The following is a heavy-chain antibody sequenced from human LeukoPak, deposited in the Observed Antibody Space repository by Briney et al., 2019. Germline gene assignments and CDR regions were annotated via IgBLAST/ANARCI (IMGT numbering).Heavy chain of an antibody. D-gene: IGHD1-1*01. CDR3: ARTLPYNGLRWFDP. CDR1: GGSISSYY. J-gene: IGHJ5*02. Sequence: PETLSLTCTVSGGSISSYYWSWIRQPPGKGLEWIGYIYYSGSTNYNPSLKSRVTISVDTSKNQFSLKLSSVTAADTAVYYCARTLPYNGLRWFDPWGQGTLVTVSS. V-gene: IGHV4-59*01. CDR2: IYYSGST.